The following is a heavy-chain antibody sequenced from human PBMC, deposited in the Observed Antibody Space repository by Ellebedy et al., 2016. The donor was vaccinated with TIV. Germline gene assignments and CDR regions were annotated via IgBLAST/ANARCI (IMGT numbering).Heavy chain of an antibody. CDR3: AKTDAYHWGYNYSMDV. D-gene: IGHD3-16*01. Sequence: GESLKISCAASGFTFSSYAMSWVRQAPGKGLEWVSAISASGGSTYYADSVKGRFTISRDNSKNTLYLQMNSLRAEDTAVYYCAKTDAYHWGYNYSMDVWGQGTTVTVSS. V-gene: IGHV3-23*01. CDR1: GFTFSSYA. CDR2: ISASGGST. J-gene: IGHJ6*02.